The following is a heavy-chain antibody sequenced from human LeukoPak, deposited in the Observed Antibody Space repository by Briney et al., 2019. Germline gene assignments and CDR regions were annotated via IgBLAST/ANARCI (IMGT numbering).Heavy chain of an antibody. CDR2: TYYSGTT. CDR1: GGFISTYY. V-gene: IGHV4-59*01. Sequence: SETLSLTCPVSGGFISTYYWSWIRHLPGKGLEWHGSTYYSGTTNYNPSLKSRLTISVDMSKNQFSLKLGSVTAADTAVYYCARDQELGYCSGTSCQGGYAFDIWGQGTLVTVSS. CDR3: ARDQELGYCSGTSCQGGYAFDI. D-gene: IGHD2-2*01. J-gene: IGHJ3*02.